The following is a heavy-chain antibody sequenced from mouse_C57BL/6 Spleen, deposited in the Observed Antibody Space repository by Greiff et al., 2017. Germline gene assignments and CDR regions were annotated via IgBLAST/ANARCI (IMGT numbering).Heavy chain of an antibody. CDR3: ARERGYDYDGGWFAY. J-gene: IGHJ3*01. Sequence: QVQLQQSGPELVKPGASVKISCKASGYTFTDYYINWVKQRPGQGLEWIGWISPGSGNTTYNETFQGKATLTVDTSSSTAYMQISSLTSEDSAVYFCARERGYDYDGGWFAYWGQGTLVNVSA. CDR2: ISPGSGNT. V-gene: IGHV1-84*01. D-gene: IGHD2-4*01. CDR1: GYTFTDYY.